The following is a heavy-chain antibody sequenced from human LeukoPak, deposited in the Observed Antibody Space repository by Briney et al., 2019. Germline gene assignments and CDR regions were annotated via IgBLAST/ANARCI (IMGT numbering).Heavy chain of an antibody. CDR1: GGTFSSYA. V-gene: IGHV1-69*13. D-gene: IGHD2-8*01. CDR2: IIPIFGTA. CDR3: ARDPGCTNGVCPFDY. J-gene: IGHJ4*02. Sequence: TVKVSCKASGGTFSSYAISWVRQAPGQGLEWMGGIIPIFGTANYAQKFQGRVTITADESTSTAYMELSSLRSEDTAVYYCARDPGCTNGVCPFDYWGQGTLVTVSS.